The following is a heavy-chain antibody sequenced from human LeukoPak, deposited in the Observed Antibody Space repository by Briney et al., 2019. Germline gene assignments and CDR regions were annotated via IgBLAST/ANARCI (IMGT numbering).Heavy chain of an antibody. J-gene: IGHJ6*03. CDR3: AKDGGVRGPDYYYMDV. V-gene: IGHV3-30*02. CDR1: GFTFSSYG. CDR2: IRYDGSNK. Sequence: PGGSLRLSCAASGFTFSSYGMHWVRQAPGKGLEWVAFIRYDGSNKYYADSVKGRFTISRDNSKNTLYLQMNSLRAEDTAVYYCAKDGGVRGPDYYYMDVWGKGTTVTISS. D-gene: IGHD3-10*01.